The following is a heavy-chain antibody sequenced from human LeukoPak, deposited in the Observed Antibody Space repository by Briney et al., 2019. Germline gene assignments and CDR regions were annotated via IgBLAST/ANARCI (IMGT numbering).Heavy chain of an antibody. CDR3: ASPLRDY. CDR2: IDANSNKI. J-gene: IGHJ4*02. V-gene: IGHV3-48*03. Sequence: GGSLRLSCAASGLIFSSYEMNWVRQAPGKGLEWVSYIDANSNKIYYADSVRGRFSTSRDNPRNSMFLQMNRLRVDDTAVYYCASPLRDYWGPGTLVVVSS. CDR1: GLIFSSYE.